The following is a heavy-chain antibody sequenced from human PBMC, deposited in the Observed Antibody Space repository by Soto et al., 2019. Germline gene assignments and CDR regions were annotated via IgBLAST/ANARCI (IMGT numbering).Heavy chain of an antibody. Sequence: TGGSLRLSCAASGFTFSSYAISWVRQGPGKGLEWVSAISGRGDSTYYAESVKGRVTISRDKSKNTLHLQMNSPRAEDPAVYYCAKDFPPPFDYGGQGPVVTVPS. CDR3: AKDFPPPFDY. V-gene: IGHV3-23*01. CDR1: GFTFSSYA. J-gene: IGHJ4*02. CDR2: ISGRGDST.